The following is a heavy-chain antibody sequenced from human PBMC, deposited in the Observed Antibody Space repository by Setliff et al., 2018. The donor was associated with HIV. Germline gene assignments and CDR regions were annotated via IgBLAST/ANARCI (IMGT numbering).Heavy chain of an antibody. J-gene: IGHJ6*03. D-gene: IGHD2-15*01. V-gene: IGHV3-7*01. CDR2: IKEDGSEK. Sequence: GGSLRLSCAASGFTFSSYWMSWVRQAPGKGLEWVANIKEDGSEKYYVDSVRGRFTISRDDAKNSLYLQMNSLRAEDTAVYYCARDATRGGDMDVWAKGTTVTVSS. CDR1: GFTFSSYW. CDR3: ARDATRGGDMDV.